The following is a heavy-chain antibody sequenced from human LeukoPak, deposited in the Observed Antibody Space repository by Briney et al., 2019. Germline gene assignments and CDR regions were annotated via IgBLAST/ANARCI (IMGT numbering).Heavy chain of an antibody. J-gene: IGHJ4*02. CDR3: AVMGPTIDY. V-gene: IGHV4-61*02. CDR2: IYTDGST. D-gene: IGHD2-8*01. CDR1: GGSISSVSYY. Sequence: SQTLSLTCTVSGGSISSVSYYWSWIREPAGKGLEWIGRIYTDGSTEYNPSLKSRVTVSVDTSKNQFSLKLSSVTAADTAVYYCAVMGPTIDYWGQGTLVTVSS.